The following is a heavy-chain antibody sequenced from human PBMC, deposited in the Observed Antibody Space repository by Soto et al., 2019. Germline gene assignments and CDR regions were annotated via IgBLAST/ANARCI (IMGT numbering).Heavy chain of an antibody. CDR1: EDTFRNYA. CDR2: IIPIFGTA. Sequence: QVELVQSGAEVKKPGSTVKVSYQASEDTFRNYAISWVRQAPGQGLEWMGGIIPIFGTANYAQKFQGRVTITADTSANTVYLELSSLRSEDTAVYYCASTKYDSSAYYYWYLGLWGRGTLVTFYS. CDR3: ASTKYDSSAYYYWYLGL. J-gene: IGHJ2*01. V-gene: IGHV1-69*06. D-gene: IGHD3-22*01.